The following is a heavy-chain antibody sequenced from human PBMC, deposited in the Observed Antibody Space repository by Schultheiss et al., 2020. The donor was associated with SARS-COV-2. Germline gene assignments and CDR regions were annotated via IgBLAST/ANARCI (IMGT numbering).Heavy chain of an antibody. Sequence: SETLSLTCTVSGGSISSGDYYWSWIRQPPGKGLEWIGYIYYSGSTNYNPSLKSRVTISVDTSKNQFSLKLSSVTAADTAVYYCAREGRYYEFWSGLLGGMDVWGQGTTVTVSS. CDR2: IYYSGST. J-gene: IGHJ6*02. V-gene: IGHV4-61*08. CDR1: GGSISSGDYY. CDR3: AREGRYYEFWSGLLGGMDV. D-gene: IGHD3-3*01.